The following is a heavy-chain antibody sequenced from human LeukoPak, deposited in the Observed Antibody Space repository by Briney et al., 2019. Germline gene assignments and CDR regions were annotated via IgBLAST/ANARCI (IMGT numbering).Heavy chain of an antibody. CDR1: GGSFSGYY. CDR3: YICSSTSCYRY. Sequence: PSETLSLTCAVYGGSFSGYYWSWIRQPPGKGLEWIGEINHSGSTYYNPSLKSRVTISVDTSKNQFSLKLSSVTAADTAVYYCYICSSTSCYRYWGQGTLVTVSS. CDR2: INHSGST. J-gene: IGHJ4*02. V-gene: IGHV4-34*01. D-gene: IGHD2-2*01.